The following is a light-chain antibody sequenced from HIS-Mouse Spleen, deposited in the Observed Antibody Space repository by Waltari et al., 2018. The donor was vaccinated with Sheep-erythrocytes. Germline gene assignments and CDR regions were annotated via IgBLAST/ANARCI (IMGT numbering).Light chain of an antibody. CDR3: QAWDSSTVV. V-gene: IGLV3-1*01. CDR1: KLGDKY. Sequence: SYELTQPPSVSVSPGQTASIPCSGDKLGDKYACWYHREPGQSPVLVIYQDSKRTSGVPGRFSGSNSGNTATLTISGTQAMDEADYYCQAWDSSTVVFGGGTKLTVL. CDR2: QDS. J-gene: IGLJ2*01.